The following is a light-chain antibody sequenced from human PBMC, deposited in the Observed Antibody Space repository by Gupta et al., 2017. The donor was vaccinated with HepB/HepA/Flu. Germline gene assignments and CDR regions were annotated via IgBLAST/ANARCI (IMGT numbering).Light chain of an antibody. Sequence: DIQMTQSPSSLSASVRDRVTITCRASQSISNYLNWYQQKPGKAPKLLIYYASRLQSGVPSRFTGSASATDFTLTISMLHPEDFAIYYCQRSDSAPFTFGGGTRVEIK. V-gene: IGKV1-39*01. CDR1: QSISNY. CDR3: QRSDSAPFT. CDR2: YAS. J-gene: IGKJ4*01.